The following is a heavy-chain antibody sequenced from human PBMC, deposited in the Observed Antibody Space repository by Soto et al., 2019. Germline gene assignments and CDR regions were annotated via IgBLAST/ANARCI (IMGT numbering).Heavy chain of an antibody. Sequence: QVQLQESGPGLVKPSETLSLTCTVSGGSISSYYWRWIRQPPGKGLEWIGYIYYTGSTDYNPSLKSRVTISLDTSKNQFSRKLTSVTAADTAVYYCASPKAWGQGTLVTVSS. CDR3: ASPKA. CDR1: GGSISSYY. J-gene: IGHJ5*02. CDR2: IYYTGST. V-gene: IGHV4-59*08.